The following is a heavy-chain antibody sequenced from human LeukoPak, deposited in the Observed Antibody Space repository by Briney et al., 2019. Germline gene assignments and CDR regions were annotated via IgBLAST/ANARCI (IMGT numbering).Heavy chain of an antibody. V-gene: IGHV4-34*01. Sequence: PSETLSLTCAVYGGSFSGYYWSWIRQPPGKGLEWIGEINHSGSTNYNPSLKSRVTISVDTSKNQFSLKLSSVTAADTAVYYCARCQTRYYDYVRGSYRPPYYFDYWGQGTLVTVSS. J-gene: IGHJ4*02. CDR2: INHSGST. CDR1: GGSFSGYY. D-gene: IGHD3-16*02. CDR3: ARCQTRYYDYVRGSYRPPYYFDY.